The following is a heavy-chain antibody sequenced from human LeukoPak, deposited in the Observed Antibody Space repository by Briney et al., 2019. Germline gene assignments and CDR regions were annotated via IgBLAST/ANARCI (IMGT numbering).Heavy chain of an antibody. CDR1: GYTFSGHY. Sequence: HWASVKVSCKASGYTFSGHYLHWVRQAPGQGLEWMGRINPNTGVTQYTENFQGRVTMTGDTSISTAYMELNGLRSDGTAIYYCARTWIQLSTPDFDLWGQGTLVTVSS. J-gene: IGHJ4*02. D-gene: IGHD5-18*01. V-gene: IGHV1-2*06. CDR2: INPNTGVT. CDR3: ARTWIQLSTPDFDL.